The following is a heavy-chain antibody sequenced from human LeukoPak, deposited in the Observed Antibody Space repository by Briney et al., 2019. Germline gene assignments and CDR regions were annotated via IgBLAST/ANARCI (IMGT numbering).Heavy chain of an antibody. J-gene: IGHJ5*02. D-gene: IGHD3-22*01. V-gene: IGHV3-21*01. Sequence: PGGSLRLSCAASGFTFSSYSMNWVRQAPGKGLEWVSSISGSSSYIYYADSVKGRFTISRDNAKNSLYLQMYSLRVEDTAVYYCARDPGSGYVNNWFDPWGQGTLVTVSS. CDR2: ISGSSSYI. CDR3: ARDPGSGYVNNWFDP. CDR1: GFTFSSYS.